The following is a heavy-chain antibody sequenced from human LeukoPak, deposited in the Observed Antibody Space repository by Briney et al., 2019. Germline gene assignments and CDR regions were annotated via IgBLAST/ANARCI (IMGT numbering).Heavy chain of an antibody. V-gene: IGHV4-30-2*01. CDR2: IYHSGST. CDR1: GGSISSGGYS. J-gene: IGHJ4*02. CDR3: ARGFGMASMFGGVFDC. Sequence: SETLSLTCAVSGGSISSGGYSWSWIRQPPGKGLEWIGYIYHSGSTYYNPSLKSRVTISVDRSKNQFSLKLSSVTAADTAVYYCARGFGMASMFGGVFDCWGQGTLVTVSS. D-gene: IGHD3-16*01.